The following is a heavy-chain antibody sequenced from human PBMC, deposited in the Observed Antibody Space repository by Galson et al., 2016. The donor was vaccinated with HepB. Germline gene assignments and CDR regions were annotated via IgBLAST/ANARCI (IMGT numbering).Heavy chain of an antibody. Sequence: SLRLSCAASGFTFSNHTMNWVRQAPGKGLEWVSSISSSGSHIYYAGSVKGRFTISRDIAKNSLYLQMNSLRDEDTAIYYCARDPHSLDYWGQGTLVTVSS. CDR1: GFTFSNHT. CDR3: ARDPHSLDY. D-gene: IGHD5-18*01. CDR2: ISSSGSHI. J-gene: IGHJ4*02. V-gene: IGHV3-21*01.